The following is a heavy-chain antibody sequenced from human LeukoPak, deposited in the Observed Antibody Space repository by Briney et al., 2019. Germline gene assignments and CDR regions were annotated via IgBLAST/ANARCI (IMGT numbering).Heavy chain of an antibody. Sequence: TGGSLRLSCAASGFTVSSNYMSWVRQAPGKGLEWVSVIYSGGSTYYADSVKGRFPISRDNSKNTLYLQMNSLRAEDTAVYYCARGRNYYYYGMDVWGQGTTVTVSS. CDR1: GFTVSSNY. CDR3: ARGRNYYYYGMDV. CDR2: IYSGGST. J-gene: IGHJ6*02. V-gene: IGHV3-66*02.